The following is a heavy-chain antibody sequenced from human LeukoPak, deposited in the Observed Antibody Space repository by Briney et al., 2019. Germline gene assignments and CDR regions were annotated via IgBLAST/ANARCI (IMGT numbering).Heavy chain of an antibody. V-gene: IGHV1-46*01. D-gene: IGHD3-10*01. Sequence: GASVKVSCKASGYTFTNFYMHWVGQAPGQGLEWMGIINPRGGSASSAQKFQGRVTVTRDTSTSTVYMELSSLRSEDTAVYYCARDYHGSGSLTTFDYWGQGTLVTVSS. CDR2: INPRGGSA. CDR3: ARDYHGSGSLTTFDY. J-gene: IGHJ4*02. CDR1: GYTFTNFY.